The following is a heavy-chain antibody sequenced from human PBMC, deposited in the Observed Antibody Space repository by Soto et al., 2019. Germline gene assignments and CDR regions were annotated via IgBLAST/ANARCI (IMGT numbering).Heavy chain of an antibody. J-gene: IGHJ4*02. V-gene: IGHV1-18*01. Sequence: QVQLVQSGAEVKKPGASVKVSCKASGYTFTSYGIIWVRQAPGQGLEWMGWISAYNGNTHYAQKLQGRVTMTTDTARSTAYMGLRSLRSDDPAFYYCARVRGRSPLHYGGQGTRATFSS. CDR2: ISAYNGNT. CDR3: ARVRGRSPLHY. CDR1: GYTFTSYG. D-gene: IGHD3-10*01.